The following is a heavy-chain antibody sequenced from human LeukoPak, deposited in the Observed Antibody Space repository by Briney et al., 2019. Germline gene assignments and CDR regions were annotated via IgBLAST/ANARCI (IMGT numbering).Heavy chain of an antibody. J-gene: IGHJ4*02. CDR2: ISAYNGNT. Sequence: GASVKVSCKASGYTFTSYGISWVRQAPGQGLEWMGWISAYNGNTNYAQKLQGRVTMTRNTSISTAYMELSSLRSEDTAVYYCARVRRYYGSGSYYEDYWGQGTLVTVSS. CDR3: ARVRRYYGSGSYYEDY. V-gene: IGHV1-18*01. D-gene: IGHD3-10*01. CDR1: GYTFTSYG.